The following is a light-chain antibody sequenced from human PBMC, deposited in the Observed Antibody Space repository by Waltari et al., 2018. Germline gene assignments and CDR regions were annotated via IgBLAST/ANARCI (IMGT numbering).Light chain of an antibody. CDR2: DAS. J-gene: IGKJ2*01. Sequence: DIQMTQSPSSLSASVGDRVTITCRASQRISSYLNWYQQKPGKAPKLLIYDASNLEGGVPSSFSGGRSSTDDSIAINNLQPEDVAAYYYQQNYTTLYTFGQGTKLEI. CDR1: QRISSY. CDR3: QQNYTTLYT. V-gene: IGKV1-39*01.